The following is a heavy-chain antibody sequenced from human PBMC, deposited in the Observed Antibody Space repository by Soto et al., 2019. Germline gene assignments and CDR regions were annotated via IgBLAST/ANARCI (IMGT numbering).Heavy chain of an antibody. CDR1: GFTFISYA. D-gene: IGHD2-15*01. Sequence: SLRLSCAASGFTFISYAMSWVRQAPGKGLEWVSAISGSGGSTYYADSVKGRFTISRDNSKNTLYLQMNSLRAEDTAVYYCAKVALNYCSGGSCGGMDVWGQGTTVTVSS. J-gene: IGHJ6*02. CDR2: ISGSGGST. V-gene: IGHV3-23*01. CDR3: AKVALNYCSGGSCGGMDV.